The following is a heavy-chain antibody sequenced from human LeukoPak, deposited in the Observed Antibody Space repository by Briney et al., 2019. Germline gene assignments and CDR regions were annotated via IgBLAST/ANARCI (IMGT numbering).Heavy chain of an antibody. D-gene: IGHD2-21*01. Sequence: PGGFLRLSCTGSGFTFSSYTLHWVRQAPGKELEWVSSISSGGTFVFYADSVTGRFTISRDNAGKFLYLQMDSLRAEDTAVYYCATLGCAGENCPRAGRALGGYWGQGTLVTVSS. V-gene: IGHV3-21*01. CDR3: ATLGCAGENCPRAGRALGGY. J-gene: IGHJ4*02. CDR2: ISSGGTFV. CDR1: GFTFSSYT.